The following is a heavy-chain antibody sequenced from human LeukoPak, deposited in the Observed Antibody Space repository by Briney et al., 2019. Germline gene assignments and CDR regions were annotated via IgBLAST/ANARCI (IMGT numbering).Heavy chain of an antibody. D-gene: IGHD3/OR15-3a*01. CDR1: GFTFTSSA. V-gene: IGHV1-58*02. CDR2: IVVGSGNT. J-gene: IGHJ4*02. CDR3: AADVLGTGYHFDY. Sequence: SVKVSCKASGFTFTSSAMQWVRQARGQRLEWIGWIVVGSGNTNYAQKFQERVTITRDMSTSTAYMELSSLRSEDTAVYYCAADVLGTGYHFDYWGQGTLVAVSS.